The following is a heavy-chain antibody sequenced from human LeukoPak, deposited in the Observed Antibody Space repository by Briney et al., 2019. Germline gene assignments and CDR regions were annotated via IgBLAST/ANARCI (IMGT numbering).Heavy chain of an antibody. D-gene: IGHD3-10*01. CDR3: ARSLGDAYFDS. V-gene: IGHV3-9*01. J-gene: IGHJ4*02. Sequence: GGSLRLSCAASGFTFDDYAMYWVRQAPGKGLEWVSRITWNSDSMAYADSVMGRFTISRDNAKNSLYLQMKSLRPEDTAFYYCARSLGDAYFDSWGQGALSPSPQ. CDR1: GFTFDDYA. CDR2: ITWNSDSM.